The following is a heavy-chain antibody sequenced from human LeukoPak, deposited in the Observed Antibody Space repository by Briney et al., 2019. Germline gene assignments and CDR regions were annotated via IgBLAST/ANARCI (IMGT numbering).Heavy chain of an antibody. CDR1: GGSFSGYY. J-gene: IGHJ5*02. Sequence: SETLSLTCAVYGGSFSGYYWSWIRQPPGKGLEWIGEINHSGTTNYNPSLKSRVVVSVDTSKNQFSLKLSSVTAADTAVYYCARASILTGKNWFDPWGQGTLVTVSS. CDR3: ARASILTGKNWFDP. D-gene: IGHD3-9*01. V-gene: IGHV4-34*01. CDR2: INHSGTT.